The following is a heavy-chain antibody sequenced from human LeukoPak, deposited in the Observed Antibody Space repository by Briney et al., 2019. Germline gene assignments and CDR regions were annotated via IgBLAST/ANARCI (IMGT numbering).Heavy chain of an antibody. CDR3: ARGIGTSYDSSRDAFDI. CDR1: GGSISSYY. V-gene: IGHV4-4*07. CDR2: IYSPGTNY. D-gene: IGHD3-22*01. J-gene: IGHJ3*02. Sequence: SETLSLTCTVSGGSISSYYWSWIRQPAGKGLEWIGRIYSPGTNYNYNPSVKSRVTISIDTFKNQFSLKLTSVTGADTAVYYCARGIGTSYDSSRDAFDIWGQGTMVTVSS.